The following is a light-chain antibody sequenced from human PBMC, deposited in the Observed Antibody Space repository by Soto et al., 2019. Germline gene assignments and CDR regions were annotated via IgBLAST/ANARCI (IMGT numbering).Light chain of an antibody. Sequence: EKVMTQSPGTLSVSPGERATLSCRAGQSVSSDLAWYQQKPGQSPRLLIYGASTRATGIPDRFSGSGSGTDFTPTISRLEPEDFAVYYCQQYGSSGTFGQGTKVDI. V-gene: IGKV3-20*01. CDR3: QQYGSSGT. CDR2: GAS. J-gene: IGKJ1*01. CDR1: QSVSSD.